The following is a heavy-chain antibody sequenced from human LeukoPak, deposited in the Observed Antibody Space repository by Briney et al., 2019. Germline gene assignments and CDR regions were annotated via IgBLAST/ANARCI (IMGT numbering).Heavy chain of an antibody. V-gene: IGHV4-39*01. CDR1: GGSISNSNYY. J-gene: IGHJ6*02. CDR2: IYYSGNT. D-gene: IGHD5-12*01. Sequence: SETLSLTCTVSGGSISNSNYYWGWIRQPPGKGLEWIGSIYYSGNTYYNPSLRSRVTISVDTSKNQFSLKLSSVTAADTAVYYCARAYIVATDYYGMDVWGQGTTVTVSS. CDR3: ARAYIVATDYYGMDV.